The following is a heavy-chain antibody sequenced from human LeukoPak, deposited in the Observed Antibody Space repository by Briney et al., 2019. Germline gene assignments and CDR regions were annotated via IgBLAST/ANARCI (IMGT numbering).Heavy chain of an antibody. CDR1: GYTFTGYY. Sequence: ASVKVSCKASGYTFTGYYMHWVRQAPGQGLEWMGRINPNSGGTSYAQKFQGRVTMTRDTSISTAYMELSRLRSDDTAVYYCARAIRGSGYSLLFDYWGQGTLVTVSS. V-gene: IGHV1-2*06. CDR2: INPNSGGT. D-gene: IGHD3-22*01. J-gene: IGHJ4*02. CDR3: ARAIRGSGYSLLFDY.